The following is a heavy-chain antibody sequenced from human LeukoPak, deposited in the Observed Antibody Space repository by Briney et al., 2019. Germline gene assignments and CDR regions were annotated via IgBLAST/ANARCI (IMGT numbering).Heavy chain of an antibody. J-gene: IGHJ5*02. CDR2: IYPGDSDT. D-gene: IGHD3-3*01. Sequence: GESLKISCKGSGYSFTSYWIGWVRQMPGKGLEWMGIIYPGDSDTRYSPSFQGQVTISADKSISTAYLQWSSLKASDTAMYYCARLRAYYDFWSGYYTGNWFDPWGQGTLVTVSS. CDR1: GYSFTSYW. CDR3: ARLRAYYDFWSGYYTGNWFDP. V-gene: IGHV5-51*01.